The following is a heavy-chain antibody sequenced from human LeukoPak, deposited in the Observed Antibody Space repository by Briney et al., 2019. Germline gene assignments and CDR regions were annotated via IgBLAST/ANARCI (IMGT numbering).Heavy chain of an antibody. D-gene: IGHD7-27*01. V-gene: IGHV1-8*01. Sequence: ASVKVSCKASGYTFTSYDINWVRQATGHGLEWMGWMNPNSGNTGYAQKFQGRVTMTRNTSISTAYMELNSLRSEDTAVYYCARNAPLTGDFDYWGPGTLVTVSS. CDR1: GYTFTSYD. J-gene: IGHJ4*02. CDR2: MNPNSGNT. CDR3: ARNAPLTGDFDY.